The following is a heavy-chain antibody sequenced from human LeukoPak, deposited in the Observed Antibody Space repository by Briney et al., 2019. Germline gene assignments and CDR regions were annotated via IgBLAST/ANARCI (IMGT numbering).Heavy chain of an antibody. CDR2: IYPGDSDT. CDR1: GYIFTSYW. D-gene: IGHD6-19*01. J-gene: IGHJ4*02. V-gene: IGHV5-51*01. CDR3: ARHSSGWYVVY. Sequence: GESLKISCKGSGYIFTSYWIGWVRQMPGEGLEWMGIIYPGDSDTIYSPSFQGQVTISADKSISTAYLQWSSLKASDTAMYYCARHSSGWYVVYWGQGTLVTVSS.